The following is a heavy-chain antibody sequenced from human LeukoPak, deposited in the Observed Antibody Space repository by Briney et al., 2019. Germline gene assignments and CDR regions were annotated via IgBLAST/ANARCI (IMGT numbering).Heavy chain of an antibody. J-gene: IGHJ4*02. CDR3: ARGLPGARIPYHFDS. Sequence: SETLSFTCTVSGDSMSNGGYFWSWIRQHPGKGLEWIGYIYYTGSTTYNPSLQSRVTISVDTSKNNFSLRLNPVTAADTAVYSCARGLPGARIPYHFDSWGQGTLVAVSS. CDR2: IYYTGST. V-gene: IGHV4-31*03. CDR1: GDSMSNGGYF. D-gene: IGHD1-1*01.